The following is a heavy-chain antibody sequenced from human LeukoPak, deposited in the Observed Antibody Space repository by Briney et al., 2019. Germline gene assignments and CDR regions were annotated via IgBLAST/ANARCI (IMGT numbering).Heavy chain of an antibody. D-gene: IGHD3-10*01. J-gene: IGHJ4*02. CDR3: ARSGPSVLWSKSFDY. Sequence: GGSLRLSCTVSGFTVSNNYMSWVRQAPGKGLEWVSVLYTAGPTYYADSVQGRFTISRDNSKNTLSLQMDNLRADDTATYYCARSGPSVLWSKSFDYWGQGALVTVSS. CDR1: GFTVSNNY. V-gene: IGHV3-53*01. CDR2: LYTAGPT.